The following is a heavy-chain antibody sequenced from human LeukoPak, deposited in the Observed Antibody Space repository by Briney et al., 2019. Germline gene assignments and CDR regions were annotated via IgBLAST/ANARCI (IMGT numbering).Heavy chain of an antibody. J-gene: IGHJ3*02. Sequence: PSETLSLTCTVSGYSISGGYYWGWIRQPPGKRLEWIGSIYHSGTTYYNPSLKSRVAISVDTSKNQFSLRLSSVTAADTAVYNCVRVLSYIESSGYNWSIDAFDIWGQGTMVTVSS. CDR2: IYHSGTT. CDR3: VRVLSYIESSGYNWSIDAFDI. CDR1: GYSISGGYY. D-gene: IGHD3-22*01. V-gene: IGHV4-38-2*02.